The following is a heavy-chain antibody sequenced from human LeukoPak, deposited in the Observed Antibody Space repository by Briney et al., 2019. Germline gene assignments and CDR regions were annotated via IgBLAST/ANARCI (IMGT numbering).Heavy chain of an antibody. CDR1: GFTFSSYG. D-gene: IGHD4-17*01. J-gene: IGHJ6*02. V-gene: IGHV3-30*02. Sequence: GGSLRLSCAASGFTFSSYGMHWVRQAPGKGLEWVAFIRYDGSNKYYADSVKGRFTISRDNSKNTLYLQMNSLRAEDTAVYYCAKDLVQNDYGDYGYYYYYGMDVWGHGTTVTVSS. CDR3: AKDLVQNDYGDYGYYYYYGMDV. CDR2: IRYDGSNK.